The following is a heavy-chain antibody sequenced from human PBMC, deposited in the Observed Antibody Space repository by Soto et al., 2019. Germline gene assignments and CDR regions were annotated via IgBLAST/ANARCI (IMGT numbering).Heavy chain of an antibody. V-gene: IGHV4-34*01. CDR1: GGSFSGYY. CDR2: INHSGST. D-gene: IGHD6-19*01. J-gene: IGHJ6*02. Sequence: PSETLSLTCAVYGGSFSGYYWSWIRQPPGKGLEWIGEINHSGSTNYNPSLKSRVTISVDTSKNQFSLKLSSVTAADTAVYYCARVMTYSSGWYAYYYYGMDVWGQGTTVTVSS. CDR3: ARVMTYSSGWYAYYYYGMDV.